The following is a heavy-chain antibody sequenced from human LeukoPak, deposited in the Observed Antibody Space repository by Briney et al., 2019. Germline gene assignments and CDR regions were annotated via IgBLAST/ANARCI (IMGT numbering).Heavy chain of an antibody. D-gene: IGHD4-17*01. CDR2: ISSGSSHT. J-gene: IGHJ4*02. CDR3: ARRDYGDVPFDY. V-gene: IGHV3-11*03. CDR1: GFTFSDYY. Sequence: GGSLRLSCAASGFTFSDYYMSWIRQAPGKGLEWVSYISSGSSHTNYADSVKGRFTISRDNAKNSLYLQMNSLRAEDTAVYYCARRDYGDVPFDYWGQGTLVTVSS.